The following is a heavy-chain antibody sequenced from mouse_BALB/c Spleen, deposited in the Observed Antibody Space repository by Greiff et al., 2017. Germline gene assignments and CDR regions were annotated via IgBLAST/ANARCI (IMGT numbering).Heavy chain of an antibody. D-gene: IGHD2-2*01. CDR1: GYSITSDYA. Sequence: DVQLQESGPGLVKPSQSLSLTCTVTGYSITSDYAWNWIRQFPGNKLEWMGYISYSGSTSYNPSLKSRISITRDTSKNQFFLQLNSVTTEDTATYYCARGGYHYYAMDYWGQGTSVTVSS. V-gene: IGHV3-2*02. CDR2: ISYSGST. CDR3: ARGGYHYYAMDY. J-gene: IGHJ4*01.